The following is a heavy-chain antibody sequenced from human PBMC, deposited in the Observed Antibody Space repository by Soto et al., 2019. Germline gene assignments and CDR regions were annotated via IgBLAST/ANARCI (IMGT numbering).Heavy chain of an antibody. Sequence: SETLSLTCTVSGGSISSGGYYWSWIRQHPGKGLEWIGYIYYSGSTYYNPSLKSRVTISVDTSKNQFSLKLSSVTAADTAVYYCARDGGLRLGELSPALDYWGQGTPVTVSS. V-gene: IGHV4-31*03. J-gene: IGHJ4*02. D-gene: IGHD3-16*02. CDR2: IYYSGST. CDR1: GGSISSGGYY. CDR3: ARDGGLRLGELSPALDY.